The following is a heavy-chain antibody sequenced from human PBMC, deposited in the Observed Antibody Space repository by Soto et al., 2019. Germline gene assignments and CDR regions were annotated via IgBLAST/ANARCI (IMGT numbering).Heavy chain of an antibody. V-gene: IGHV4-39*01. J-gene: IGHJ4*02. D-gene: IGHD6-19*01. CDR1: GGSISSSSYY. CDR2: IYYSGST. Sequence: SETLSLTCTVSGGSISSSSYYWGWIRQPPGKGLEWIGSIYYSGSTYYNPSLRSRVTISVDTSKNQFSLKLSSVTAADTAVYYCARRPIPEAGKVFDYWGQGTLVTVSS. CDR3: ARRPIPEAGKVFDY.